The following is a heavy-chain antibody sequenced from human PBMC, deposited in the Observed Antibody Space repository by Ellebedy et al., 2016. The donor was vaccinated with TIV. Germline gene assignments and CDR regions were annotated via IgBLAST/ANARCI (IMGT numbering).Heavy chain of an antibody. CDR1: GGSISSSSYY. Sequence: GSLRLXCTVSGGSISSSSYYWGWIRQPPGKGLEWIGSIYYSGSTYYNPSLKSRVTISVDTSKNQFSLKLSSVTAADTAVYYCARLIGGSWEGYYFDYWGQGTLVTVSS. CDR2: IYYSGST. J-gene: IGHJ4*02. CDR3: ARLIGGSWEGYYFDY. D-gene: IGHD2-15*01. V-gene: IGHV4-39*01.